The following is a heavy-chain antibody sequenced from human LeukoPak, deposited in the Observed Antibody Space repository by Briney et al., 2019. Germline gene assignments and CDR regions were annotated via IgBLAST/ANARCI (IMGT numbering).Heavy chain of an antibody. CDR1: GFTFSIYW. D-gene: IGHD6-19*01. CDR2: IKEDGSEG. CDR3: ARDGAAGAAIAGTGY. Sequence: QTGGSLRLSCAASGFTFSIYWMSWVRQAPGKGLEWVANIKEDGSEGYYVDSVKGRFTISRDNTKNSLYLQMNSLRVEDTAVYFCARDGAAGAAIAGTGYWGQGTLVTVSS. V-gene: IGHV3-7*01. J-gene: IGHJ4*02.